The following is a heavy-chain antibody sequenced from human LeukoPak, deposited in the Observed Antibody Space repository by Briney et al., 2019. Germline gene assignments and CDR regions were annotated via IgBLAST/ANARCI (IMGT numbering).Heavy chain of an antibody. Sequence: GGSLRLSCAASGFTFSDYYMSWIRQAPGKGLEWVSYTSSSSSYTNYADSVKGRFTISRDNAKNSLYLQMNSLRAEDTAVYYCARDRSGYEDYWGQGTLVTVSS. J-gene: IGHJ4*02. D-gene: IGHD5-12*01. CDR3: ARDRSGYEDY. V-gene: IGHV3-11*06. CDR1: GFTFSDYY. CDR2: TSSSSSYT.